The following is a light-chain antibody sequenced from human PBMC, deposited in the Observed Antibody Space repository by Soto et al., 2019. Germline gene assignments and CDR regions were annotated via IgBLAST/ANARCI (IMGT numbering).Light chain of an antibody. J-gene: IGLJ1*01. CDR2: VVS. CDR1: GSDVRTYNL. V-gene: IGLV2-14*02. CDR3: SSYRSGGTFV. Sequence: QSALTQPASVSGSPGQSITISCTVTGSDVRTYNLVSWYQQHPGKVPKVLISVVSNRPSGVSNRFSGSKSGNTASLTISGLQAEDEADYYCSSYRSGGTFVFGSGTKLTVL.